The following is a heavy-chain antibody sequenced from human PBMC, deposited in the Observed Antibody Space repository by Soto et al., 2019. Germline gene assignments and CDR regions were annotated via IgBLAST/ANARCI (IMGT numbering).Heavy chain of an antibody. D-gene: IGHD2-8*02. CDR3: ARDKITGPFDY. CDR2: INHSGST. Sequence: QVQLQQWGAGLLKPSDTLSLTCAVYGGSFSGYYWTWIRQPPGTGLEWIGEINHSGSTNYNPSLKSRVTISVDTSKNQFSLKLTSVTATDTAVYYCARDKITGPFDYWGQGTLVTVSS. CDR1: GGSFSGYY. J-gene: IGHJ4*02. V-gene: IGHV4-34*01.